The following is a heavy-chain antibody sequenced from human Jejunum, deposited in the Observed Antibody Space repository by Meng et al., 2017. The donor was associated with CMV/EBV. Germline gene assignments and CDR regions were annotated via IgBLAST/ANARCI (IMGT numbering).Heavy chain of an antibody. CDR2: IYKSEKT. Sequence: WDWLRQAPGGELEWIGSIYKSEKTYYNSSLESQVTVSKDQSENQFSLELTSGNAADTDIYYCARERTTLISHAGLGYFWVDHWGQGALVTVSS. J-gene: IGHJ5*02. V-gene: IGHV4-39*07. D-gene: IGHD3-9*01. CDR3: ARERTTLISHAGLGYFWVDH.